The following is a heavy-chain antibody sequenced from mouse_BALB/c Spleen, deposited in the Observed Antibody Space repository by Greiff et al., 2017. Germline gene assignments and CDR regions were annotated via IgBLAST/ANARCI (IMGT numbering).Heavy chain of an antibody. CDR3: AREGYYGSSYNAMDY. CDR2: IYPGGGYT. D-gene: IGHD1-1*01. J-gene: IGHJ4*01. CDR1: GYTFTNYW. Sequence: QVHVKQSGAELVRPGTSVKISCKASGYTFTNYWLGWVKQRPGHGLEWIGDIYPGGGYTNYNEKFKGKATLTADTSSSTAYMQLSSLTSEDSAVYFCAREGYYGSSYNAMDYWGQGTSVTVS. V-gene: IGHV1-63*02.